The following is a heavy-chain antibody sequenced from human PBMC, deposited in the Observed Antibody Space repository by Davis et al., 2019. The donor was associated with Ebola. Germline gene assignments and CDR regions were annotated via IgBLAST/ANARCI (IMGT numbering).Heavy chain of an antibody. CDR3: ASGLVRGESYWYFDL. CDR1: GGTFSSYA. Sequence: SVTVSCKASGGTFSSYAISWVRQAPGQGLEWMGGIIPILGIANYAQRFQGRVTITADESTSTAYMELSSPRSEDTAVYYCASGLVRGESYWYFDLWGRGTLVTVSS. J-gene: IGHJ2*01. V-gene: IGHV1-69*10. D-gene: IGHD6-6*01. CDR2: IIPILGIA.